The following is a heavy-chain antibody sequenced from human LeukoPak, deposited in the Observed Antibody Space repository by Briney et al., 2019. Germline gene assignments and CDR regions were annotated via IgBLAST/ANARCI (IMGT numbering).Heavy chain of an antibody. CDR2: IYYSGST. Sequence: SATLSLTCTVSGGSISSYYWSWIRPPPGKGLEWIGYIYYSGSTNYNPSLKSRVTISVDTSKNQFSLKLSSVTAADTAVYYCARAYSSSSGLQHWGQGTLVTASS. J-gene: IGHJ1*01. CDR1: GGSISSYY. CDR3: ARAYSSSSGLQH. V-gene: IGHV4-59*01. D-gene: IGHD6-6*01.